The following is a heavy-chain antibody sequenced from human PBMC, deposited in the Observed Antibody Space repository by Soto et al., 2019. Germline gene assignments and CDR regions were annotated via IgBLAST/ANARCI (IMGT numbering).Heavy chain of an antibody. CDR2: IKQDGSEK. Sequence: EVQLVESGGGLVQPGGSLRLSCAACGFTFSSDCMSWVRQAPGKGLEWVANIKQDGSEKYYVYSVKGRFTISRDNAKNSLYLQMNSLRAEDTAVYYCARPPFAEWEIDYWGQGTLVTVSS. V-gene: IGHV3-7*05. D-gene: IGHD1-26*01. CDR1: GFTFSSDC. J-gene: IGHJ4*02. CDR3: ARPPFAEWEIDY.